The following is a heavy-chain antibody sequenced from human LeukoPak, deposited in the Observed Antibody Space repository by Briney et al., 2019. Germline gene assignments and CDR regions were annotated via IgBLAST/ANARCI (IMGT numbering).Heavy chain of an antibody. D-gene: IGHD3-22*01. CDR3: SKSFETSGYYSPDAFEI. CDR2: MYGDGST. J-gene: IGHJ3*02. Sequence: GGSLRLSCAASGFSVSRNFMTWVRQAPGKGLKWVSIMYGDGSTYNADSVKGRFTISRDNSNNTVFLQMNSLRAEDTAVYYCSKSFETSGYYSPDAFEIWGQGTMVTVAS. V-gene: IGHV3-66*01. CDR1: GFSVSRNF.